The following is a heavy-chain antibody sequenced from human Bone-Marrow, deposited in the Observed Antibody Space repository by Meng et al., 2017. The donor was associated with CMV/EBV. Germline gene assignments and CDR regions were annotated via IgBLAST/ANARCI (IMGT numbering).Heavy chain of an antibody. CDR3: AKEGDCSSTSWAFGY. D-gene: IGHD2-2*01. V-gene: IGHV1-18*01. Sequence: ASVKVSCKASGYTFTSYGISWVGQAPGQGLEWMGWKSAYNGNTNYAQKLQGRVTMTTDTSTSTAYMEPRSLRSDDTDVYYCAKEGDCSSTSWAFGYWGQGTLVTVSS. CDR2: KSAYNGNT. J-gene: IGHJ4*02. CDR1: GYTFTSYG.